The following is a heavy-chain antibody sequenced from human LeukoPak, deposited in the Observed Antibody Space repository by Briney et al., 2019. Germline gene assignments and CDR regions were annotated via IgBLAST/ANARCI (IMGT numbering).Heavy chain of an antibody. Sequence: PGGSLRLSCAASGFTFSSYAMSWVRQAPGKGLEWVSAISGSGGSTYYADSVKGRFTISRDNSKNTLYLQMNSLRAEDTAVYYCAKDPYPVTTSDYYYYYGMDVWGQGTTVTVSS. CDR2: ISGSGGST. CDR1: GFTFSSYA. V-gene: IGHV3-23*01. D-gene: IGHD1-14*01. CDR3: AKDPYPVTTSDYYYYYGMDV. J-gene: IGHJ6*02.